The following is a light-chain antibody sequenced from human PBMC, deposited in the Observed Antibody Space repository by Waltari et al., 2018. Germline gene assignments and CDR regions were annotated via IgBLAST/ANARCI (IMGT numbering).Light chain of an antibody. CDR2: EVN. V-gene: IGLV2-23*02. J-gene: IGLJ3*02. CDR3: CSYIGDSAWV. Sequence: QSALTQPASVSGSPGQSITIPCTGTSSDIGSYNLVSWYQQDPGKAPKVIIYEVNKRPSGVSNRFSGSKSGNTASLTISGLQAEDEADYYCCSYIGDSAWVFGGGTKVTVL. CDR1: SSDIGSYNL.